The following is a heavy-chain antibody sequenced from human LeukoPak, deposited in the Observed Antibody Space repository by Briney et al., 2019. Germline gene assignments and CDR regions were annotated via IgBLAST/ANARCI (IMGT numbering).Heavy chain of an antibody. Sequence: ASVKVSCKASGYTFTSYAMNWVRQAPGQGLEWMGWINTNTGNPTYAQGFTGRFVFSLDISVSTAYLQISSLKAEDTAVYYCARDGHYYDSSGYYWGPGGYWGQGTLVTVSS. CDR2: INTNTGNP. V-gene: IGHV7-4-1*02. D-gene: IGHD3-22*01. J-gene: IGHJ4*02. CDR3: ARDGHYYDSSGYYWGPGGY. CDR1: GYTFTSYA.